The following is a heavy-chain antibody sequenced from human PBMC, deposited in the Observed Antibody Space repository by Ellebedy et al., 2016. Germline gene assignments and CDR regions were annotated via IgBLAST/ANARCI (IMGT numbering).Heavy chain of an antibody. Sequence: SETLSLXXAVYGGSFSGYYWSWIRQLPGKGLEWIGEINHSGRANYNPSLKSRATISSDTSKNQFSLKVTSVTAADSGVYYCARGSRLTGTRCSDYWGQGTLVTVSS. J-gene: IGHJ4*02. CDR2: INHSGRA. D-gene: IGHD1-7*01. CDR1: GGSFSGYY. V-gene: IGHV4-34*01. CDR3: ARGSRLTGTRCSDY.